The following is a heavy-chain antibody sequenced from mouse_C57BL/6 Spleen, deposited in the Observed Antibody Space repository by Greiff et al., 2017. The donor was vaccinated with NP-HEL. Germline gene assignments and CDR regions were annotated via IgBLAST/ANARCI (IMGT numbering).Heavy chain of an antibody. CDR2: IYPGDGDT. D-gene: IGHD1-1*01. J-gene: IGHJ1*03. CDR1: GYAFSSYW. Sequence: QVQLQQSGAELVKPGASVKISCKASGYAFSSYWMNWVKQRPGKGLEWIGQIYPGDGDTNYNGKFKGKATLTADKSSSTAYMQLSSLTSEDSAVYFCARRLITTVYFDVWGTGTTVTVSS. V-gene: IGHV1-80*01. CDR3: ARRLITTVYFDV.